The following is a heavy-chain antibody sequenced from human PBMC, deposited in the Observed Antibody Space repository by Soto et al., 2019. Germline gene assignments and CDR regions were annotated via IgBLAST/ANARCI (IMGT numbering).Heavy chain of an antibody. J-gene: IGHJ5*02. CDR2: ISGSGGST. Sequence: PGGSLRLSCAASGFTFSSYAMSWVRQAPGKGLEWVSAISGSGGSTYYADSVKGRFTISRDNSKNTLYLQMNSLRAEDTAVYYCAKGRSSGYDFWSGYPFGNWFDPWGQGTLVTVSS. CDR1: GFTFSSYA. D-gene: IGHD3-3*01. V-gene: IGHV3-23*01. CDR3: AKGRSSGYDFWSGYPFGNWFDP.